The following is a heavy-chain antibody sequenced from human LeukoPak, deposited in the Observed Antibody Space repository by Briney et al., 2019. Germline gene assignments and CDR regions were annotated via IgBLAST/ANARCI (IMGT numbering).Heavy chain of an antibody. D-gene: IGHD2-2*01. Sequence: NPGESLKIPCKGSGYSFTSYWIGWVRQMPGKGLEWMGRIDPSDSYTNYSPSFQGHVTISADKSISTAYLQWSSLKASDTAMYYCARLYQLAAGWFDPWGQGTLVTVSS. CDR1: GYSFTSYW. CDR2: IDPSDSYT. CDR3: ARLYQLAAGWFDP. V-gene: IGHV5-10-1*01. J-gene: IGHJ5*02.